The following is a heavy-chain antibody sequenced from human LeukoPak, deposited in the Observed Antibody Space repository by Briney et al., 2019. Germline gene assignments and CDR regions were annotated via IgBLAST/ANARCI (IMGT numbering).Heavy chain of an antibody. CDR3: ASRGIAVADPSDAFDI. J-gene: IGHJ3*02. CDR2: IKQDGSEK. CDR1: GFTFSSYW. V-gene: IGHV3-7*01. Sequence: GGSLRLSCAASGFTFSSYWMSWVRQAPGKGLEWVANIKQDGSEKYYVDSVNGRFTISRDNAKNSLYLQMNSLRAADTAVYYLASRGIAVADPSDAFDIWGQGTMVTVSS. D-gene: IGHD6-19*01.